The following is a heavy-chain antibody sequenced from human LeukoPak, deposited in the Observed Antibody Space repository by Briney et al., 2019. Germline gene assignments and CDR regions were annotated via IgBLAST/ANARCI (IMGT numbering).Heavy chain of an antibody. CDR2: IIPIFGTA. Sequence: SVKVSCKASGGTFSSYAISWVRQAPGQGLEWMGRIIPIFGTANYAQKFQGRVTITTDESTSTAYMELSSLRSEDTAVYYCARGDSSGWYYFDYWGQGTLVTVPS. V-gene: IGHV1-69*05. D-gene: IGHD6-19*01. CDR1: GGTFSSYA. J-gene: IGHJ4*02. CDR3: ARGDSSGWYYFDY.